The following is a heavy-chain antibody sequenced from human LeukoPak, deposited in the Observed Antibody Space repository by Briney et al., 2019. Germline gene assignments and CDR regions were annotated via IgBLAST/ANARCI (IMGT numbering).Heavy chain of an antibody. Sequence: ASVKVSCKASGYTFTSYYMHWVRQAPGQGLEWTGIINPSGGSTSYAQKFQGRVTMTRDTSTSTVYMELSSLRSEDTAVYYCARDLSPDSGSYSYYFDYWGQGTLVTVSS. D-gene: IGHD1-26*01. CDR2: INPSGGST. J-gene: IGHJ4*02. CDR1: GYTFTSYY. V-gene: IGHV1-46*01. CDR3: ARDLSPDSGSYSYYFDY.